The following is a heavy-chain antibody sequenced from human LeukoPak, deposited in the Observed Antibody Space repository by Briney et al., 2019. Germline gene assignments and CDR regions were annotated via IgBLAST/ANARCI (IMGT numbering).Heavy chain of an antibody. J-gene: IGHJ4*02. Sequence: SETLSLTCTVSGGSISSSSYYWSWIRQPPGKGLEWIGEINHSGSTNYNPSLKSRVTISVDTSKNQFSLKLSSVTAADTAVYYCARGRSSGWLHYWGQGTLVTVSS. V-gene: IGHV4-39*07. CDR1: GGSISSSSYY. D-gene: IGHD6-19*01. CDR3: ARGRSSGWLHY. CDR2: INHSGST.